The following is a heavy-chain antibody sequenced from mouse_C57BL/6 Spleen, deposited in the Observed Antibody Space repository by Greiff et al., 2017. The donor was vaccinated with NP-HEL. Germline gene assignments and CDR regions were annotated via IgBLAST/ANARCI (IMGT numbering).Heavy chain of an antibody. CDR2: ILPGSGST. Sequence: VKLVESGAELMKPGASVKLSCKATGYTFTGYWIEWVKQRPGHGLEWIGEILPGSGSTNYNEKFKGKATFTADTSSNTAYMQLSSLTTEDSAIYYCARSPLYYYGSSPRFDYWGQGTTLTVSS. J-gene: IGHJ2*01. CDR3: ARSPLYYYGSSPRFDY. V-gene: IGHV1-9*01. D-gene: IGHD1-1*01. CDR1: GYTFTGYW.